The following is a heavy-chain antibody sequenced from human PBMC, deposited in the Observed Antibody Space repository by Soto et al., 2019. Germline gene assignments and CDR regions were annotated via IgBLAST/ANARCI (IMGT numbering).Heavy chain of an antibody. V-gene: IGHV3-11*04. Sequence: PGGSLRLSCAASGFTFSALYMSWIRQAPGKGLEWVSSIGTSGSYIYDTDSVKGRFTISRDNTKDSLYLQMNSLIAEDTAIYYCARGSAFIGLDYWGQETPVTVSS. CDR1: GFTFSALY. D-gene: IGHD1-26*01. CDR3: ARGSAFIGLDY. J-gene: IGHJ4*02. CDR2: IGTSGSYI.